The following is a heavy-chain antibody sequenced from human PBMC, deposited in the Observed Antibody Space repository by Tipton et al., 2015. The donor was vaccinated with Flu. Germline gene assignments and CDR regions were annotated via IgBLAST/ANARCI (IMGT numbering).Heavy chain of an antibody. CDR2: IKRNGGST. J-gene: IGHJ4*02. CDR1: GFSFDDYV. V-gene: IGHV3-20*04. Sequence: GSLRLSCAASGFSFDDYVMTWVRQVPGKGLEWVSSIKRNGGSTGYGDSVKDRFSISSDNAKNSLYLQMNRLRVEDTALYYCARVAYCNTAACYFLDYWGQGTLVTVSS. D-gene: IGHD2/OR15-2a*01. CDR3: ARVAYCNTAACYFLDY.